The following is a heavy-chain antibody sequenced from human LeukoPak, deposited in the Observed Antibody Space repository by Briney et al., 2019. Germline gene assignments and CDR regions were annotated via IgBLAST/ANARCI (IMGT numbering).Heavy chain of an antibody. V-gene: IGHV4-39*07. CDR2: IYYSGST. CDR1: GGSISSSSYY. J-gene: IGHJ4*02. Sequence: SETLSLTCTVSGGSISSSSYYWGWIRQPPGKGLEWIGSIYYSGSTYYNPSLKSRVTISVDTSKNQFSLKLSSVTAADTAVYYCASDRTPYYDILTGYYPHSLGFDYWGQGTLVTVSS. D-gene: IGHD3-9*01. CDR3: ASDRTPYYDILTGYYPHSLGFDY.